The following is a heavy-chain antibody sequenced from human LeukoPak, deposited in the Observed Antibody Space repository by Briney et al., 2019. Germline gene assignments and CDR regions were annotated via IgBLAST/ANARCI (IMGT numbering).Heavy chain of an antibody. J-gene: IGHJ4*02. V-gene: IGHV3-23*01. CDR3: ASAPGITFGGVIVMFDY. D-gene: IGHD3-16*02. CDR2: ISGSGGST. Sequence: PGGSLRLSCAASGFTFSSYAMGWVRQAPGKGLEWVSAISGSGGSTYYADSVKGRFTISRDNSKNTLYLQMNSLRAEDTAVYYCASAPGITFGGVIVMFDYWGQGTLVTVSS. CDR1: GFTFSSYA.